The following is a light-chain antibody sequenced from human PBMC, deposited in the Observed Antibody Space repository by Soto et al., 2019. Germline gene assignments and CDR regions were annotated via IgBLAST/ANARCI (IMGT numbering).Light chain of an antibody. CDR1: QSISLF. Sequence: DIQMTQSASSLSASVGDTVTITCRASQSISLFLNWYQQKPGKAPKLLIYAASNLHSGVPSRFSGSGSGTDFTLTISSLQPEDFATYYCHQTDSIPETFGQGTKVEIK. CDR2: AAS. CDR3: HQTDSIPET. V-gene: IGKV1-39*01. J-gene: IGKJ1*01.